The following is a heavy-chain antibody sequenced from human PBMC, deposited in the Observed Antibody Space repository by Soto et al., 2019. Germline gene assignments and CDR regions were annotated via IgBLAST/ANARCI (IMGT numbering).Heavy chain of an antibody. CDR1: GFTFSSYS. CDR3: ARDNVDLIAVAGTRSVIGLDE. CDR2: ISSSSNTI. J-gene: IGHJ6*02. Sequence: GGSLRLSCAASGFTFSSYSMNWVRQAPGKGLEWVSYISSSSNTIYYADSVKGRFTISRDNAKNSLYLQMNSLRAEDTAVYYCARDNVDLIAVAGTRSVIGLDEWGQGTTV. V-gene: IGHV3-48*01. D-gene: IGHD6-19*01.